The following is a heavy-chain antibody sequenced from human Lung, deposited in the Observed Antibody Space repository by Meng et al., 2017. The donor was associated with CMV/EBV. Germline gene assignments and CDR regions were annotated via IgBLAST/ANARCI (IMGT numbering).Heavy chain of an antibody. D-gene: IGHD6-13*01. Sequence: ASVXVSXKASGYTFTSYYMHWVRQAPGQGLEWMGRINPSGGSTSYAQKFQGRVTMTRDTSTSTVYMELSSLRSEDTAVYYCARVGPAAGTGFFDYWGQRTLVTVSS. V-gene: IGHV1-46*01. CDR1: GYTFTSYY. CDR3: ARVGPAAGTGFFDY. J-gene: IGHJ4*02. CDR2: INPSGGST.